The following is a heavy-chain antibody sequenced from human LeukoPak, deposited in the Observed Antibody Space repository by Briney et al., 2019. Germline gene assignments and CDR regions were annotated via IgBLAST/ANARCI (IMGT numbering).Heavy chain of an antibody. CDR3: ARVGPLGWGSGYSQMPDYYYYYGMDV. D-gene: IGHD3-3*01. V-gene: IGHV1-69*04. CDR2: IIPILGIA. J-gene: IGHJ6*02. Sequence: SVKVSCKASGGTFSSYAISWVRQAPGQGLEWMGRIIPILGIANYAQKFQGRVTITADKSTSTAYMELSSLRSEDTAVYYCARVGPLGWGSGYSQMPDYYYYYGMDVWGQGTTVTVSS. CDR1: GGTFSSYA.